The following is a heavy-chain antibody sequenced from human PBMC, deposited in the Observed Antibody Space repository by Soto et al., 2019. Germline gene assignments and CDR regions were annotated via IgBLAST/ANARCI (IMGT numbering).Heavy chain of an antibody. CDR1: GFTFRSYG. CDR3: AKPPVGYYYYGMDV. J-gene: IGHJ6*02. CDR2: ISDSGANT. D-gene: IGHD1-26*01. Sequence: GGSLILSCAASGFTFRSYGMSWVRQAPGKGLEWVSTISDSGANTYYADSVKGRFTVSRDNSKNTVYLQMNSLRAEDTAVYYCAKPPVGYYYYGMDVWGQGTTVTVSS. V-gene: IGHV3-23*01.